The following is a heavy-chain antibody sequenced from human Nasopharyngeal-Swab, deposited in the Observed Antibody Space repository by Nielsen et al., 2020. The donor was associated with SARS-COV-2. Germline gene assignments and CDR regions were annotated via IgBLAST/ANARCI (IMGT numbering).Heavy chain of an antibody. CDR3: ARAGGIVGATFDY. V-gene: IGHV4-38-2*02. D-gene: IGHD1-26*01. CDR1: GYSISSGYY. Sequence: SETLSLTCTVSGYSISSGYYWGWIRQPPGKGLEWIGRIYTSGSTNYNPSLKSRVTMSVDTSKNQFSLKLSSVTAADTAVYYCARAGGIVGATFDYWGQGTLVTVSS. J-gene: IGHJ4*02. CDR2: IYTSGST.